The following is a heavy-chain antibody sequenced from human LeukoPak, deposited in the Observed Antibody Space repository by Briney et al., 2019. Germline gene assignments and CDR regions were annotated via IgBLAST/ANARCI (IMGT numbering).Heavy chain of an antibody. D-gene: IGHD2-2*01. CDR1: GYTFTSYD. J-gene: IGHJ4*02. V-gene: IGHV1-8*01. CDR3: ARAIPRLKTIVVEPAYYFDY. CDR2: MNPNSGNT. Sequence: ASVKVSCKASGYTFTSYDINWVRQATGQGLEWMGWMNPNSGNTGYAQKFQGRVTMTRNTSISTAYMELSSLRSEDTAVYHCARAIPRLKTIVVEPAYYFDYWGQGTLVTVSS.